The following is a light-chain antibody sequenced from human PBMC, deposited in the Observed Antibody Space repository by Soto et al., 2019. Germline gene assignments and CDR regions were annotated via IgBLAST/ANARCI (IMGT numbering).Light chain of an antibody. CDR3: QQRITFT. Sequence: EIVLTQSPATLSLSPGERATLSCRASQSVSSYLAWYQQKPGQAPRLLIYDASNRATGIPARFSGSGSGTDFTLTISSLEPEDFAVYYCQQRITFTFGQGTRLEIK. CDR1: QSVSSY. V-gene: IGKV3-11*01. CDR2: DAS. J-gene: IGKJ5*01.